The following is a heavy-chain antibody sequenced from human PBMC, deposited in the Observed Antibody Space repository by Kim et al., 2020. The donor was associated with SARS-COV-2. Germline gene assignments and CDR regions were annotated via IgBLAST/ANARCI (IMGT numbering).Heavy chain of an antibody. CDR2: IYHTGST. Sequence: SETLSLTCAVSGGSISSNNWWSWVRQPPGKGLEWIGEIYHTGSTNHNPSLKSRVTISVDKSKNQFSLKLSSVTAADTALYYCARDECVAVAGCYYGMDVWGQGTTVTVSS. CDR3: ARDECVAVAGCYYGMDV. D-gene: IGHD6-19*01. CDR1: GGSISSNNW. V-gene: IGHV4-4*02. J-gene: IGHJ6*02.